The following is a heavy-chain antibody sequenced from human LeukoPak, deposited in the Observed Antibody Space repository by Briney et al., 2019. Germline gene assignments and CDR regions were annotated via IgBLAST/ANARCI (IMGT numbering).Heavy chain of an antibody. J-gene: IGHJ3*02. D-gene: IGHD5-24*01. CDR3: ARAVRDGFSDAFDI. V-gene: IGHV4-34*01. Sequence: SETLSLTCAVYGGSFSGYYWSWIRQPPGKGLEWIGEINHSGSTNYNPSLKSRVTISVDTSKNQFSLKLSSVTAADTAVYYCARAVRDGFSDAFDIWGQGTMVTVSS. CDR1: GGSFSGYY. CDR2: INHSGST.